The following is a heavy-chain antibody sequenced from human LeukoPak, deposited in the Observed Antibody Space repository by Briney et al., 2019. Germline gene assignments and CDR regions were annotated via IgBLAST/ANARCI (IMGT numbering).Heavy chain of an antibody. D-gene: IGHD2-2*01. V-gene: IGHV3-21*01. CDR2: ISSSSSYI. J-gene: IGHJ5*02. CDR3: ARDQHIVVVPAAINPGFDP. Sequence: PGGSLRLSCAAPGFTFSSYSMNWVRQAPGKGLEWVSSISSSSSYIYYADSVKGRFTISRDNAKNSLYLQMNSLRAEDTAVYYCARDQHIVVVPAAINPGFDPWGQGTLVTVSS. CDR1: GFTFSSYS.